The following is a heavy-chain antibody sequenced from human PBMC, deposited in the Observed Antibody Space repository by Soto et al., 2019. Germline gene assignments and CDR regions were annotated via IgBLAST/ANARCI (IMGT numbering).Heavy chain of an antibody. CDR1: GGFVNSDTHS. CDR3: ARFVRSCSATTCSTRADV. CDR2: IYSGGST. J-gene: IGHJ6*02. D-gene: IGHD2-2*01. Sequence: PSETLSLTCTVSGGFVNSDTHSWSWIRQTPGKRLEWIGFIYSGGSTKNPSLRSRVTMSVVTSKNQFSLKLRSVIVADTAVYHCARFVRSCSATTCSTRADVWGQGITVTVSS. V-gene: IGHV4-61*01.